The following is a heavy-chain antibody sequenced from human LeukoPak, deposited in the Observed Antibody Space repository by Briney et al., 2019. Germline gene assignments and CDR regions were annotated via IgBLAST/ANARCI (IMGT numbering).Heavy chain of an antibody. CDR2: ISSSSSTI. D-gene: IGHD3-22*01. CDR1: GFTFSSYS. V-gene: IGHV3-48*04. CDR3: AKEYKTYYDSPRNWFDP. Sequence: PGGSLRLSCAASGFTFSSYSMNWVRQAPGKGLEWVSYISSSSSTIYYADSVKGRFTISRDNAKNSLYLQMNSLRAEDTAVYYCAKEYKTYYDSPRNWFDPWGQGTLVTVSS. J-gene: IGHJ5*02.